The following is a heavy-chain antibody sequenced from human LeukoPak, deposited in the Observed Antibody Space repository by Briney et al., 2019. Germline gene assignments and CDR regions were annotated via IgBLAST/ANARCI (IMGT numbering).Heavy chain of an antibody. Sequence: SETLSLTCTVSGYSISSGYYLGWIRQSPGKGLEWIGSIYHSGSTYYNPSLKSRVSRSVDTSKNQFSLKLSSVTAADTAVYYCVRSSSSNFDYWGQGTLVTVSP. V-gene: IGHV4-38-2*02. CDR3: VRSSSSNFDY. CDR2: IYHSGST. D-gene: IGHD6-6*01. CDR1: GYSISSGYY. J-gene: IGHJ4*02.